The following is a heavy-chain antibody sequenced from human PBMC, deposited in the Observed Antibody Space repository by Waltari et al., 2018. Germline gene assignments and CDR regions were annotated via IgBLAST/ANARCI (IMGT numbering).Heavy chain of an antibody. CDR2: IYPGDSDT. CDR3: ARGRLGAARKRYNWFDP. V-gene: IGHV5-51*01. J-gene: IGHJ5*02. Sequence: EVQLVESGAEVKKPGESLNISCKGSGYIFTSYWIGWMRQMPGKGLEWMGIIYPGDSDTRYSAYFQGKVTISADKSISTGDRQWRSLKASDTAMYDCARGRLGAARKRYNWFDPWGQGTLFTVSS. CDR1: GYIFTSYW. D-gene: IGHD6-6*01.